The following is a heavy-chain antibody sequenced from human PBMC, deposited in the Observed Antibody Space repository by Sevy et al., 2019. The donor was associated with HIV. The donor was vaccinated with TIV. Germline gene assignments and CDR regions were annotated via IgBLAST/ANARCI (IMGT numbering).Heavy chain of an antibody. CDR1: GFTVSSNY. CDR2: IYTGGST. V-gene: IGHV3-53*01. D-gene: IGHD3-22*01. CDR3: ARGSTYYYDDSGYSTRGDAFDI. J-gene: IGHJ3*02. Sequence: GGSLRLSCAASGFTVSSNYMTWVRQAPGKGLEWVSVIYTGGSTYYAESVKGRFTISRDNSKNTVYLRMNSPRAEDTAVYYCARGSTYYYDDSGYSTRGDAFDIWGQGTMVTVSS.